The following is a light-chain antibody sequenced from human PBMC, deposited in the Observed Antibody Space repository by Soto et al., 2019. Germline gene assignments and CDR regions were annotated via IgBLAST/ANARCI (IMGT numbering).Light chain of an antibody. CDR3: QQYGTSEII. Sequence: EIVLTQSPGTLSLSPGERATLSCRASQSVSNNYLAWYQQKPGQAPRLLIYGASNRATGIPDRFSGNGSGTDFTLTISRLEPEDFAVFFCQQYGTSEIIFGQGTRLEIK. CDR1: QSVSNNY. CDR2: GAS. V-gene: IGKV3-20*01. J-gene: IGKJ5*01.